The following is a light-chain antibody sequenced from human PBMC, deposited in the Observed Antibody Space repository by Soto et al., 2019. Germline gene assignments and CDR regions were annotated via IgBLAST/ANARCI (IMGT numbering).Light chain of an antibody. J-gene: IGKJ4*01. V-gene: IGKV3D-20*02. CDR1: QSVSGDY. CDR3: QQRSDWPLT. Sequence: EVVLTQSPDILSLSPGERASLSCRASQSVSGDYVAWYQQKPGQAPGLLIHGASNRATGIPDRFSGSGSGTDFTLTISRLEPEDFAVYYCQQRSDWPLTFGGGTKVQIK. CDR2: GAS.